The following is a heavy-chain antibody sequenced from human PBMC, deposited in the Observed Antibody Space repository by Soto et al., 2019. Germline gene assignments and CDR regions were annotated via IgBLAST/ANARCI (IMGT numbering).Heavy chain of an antibody. Sequence: SETLSLTCAVSGDSMSSGGYSWHWIRQPPGKGLEWIGYIYHTGSAYHDPSLRGRVTLSIDTSKNHFSLKLSSLTAADTAVYYCARGVGTTMAHHFDFWGQGAPVTVSS. D-gene: IGHD5-18*01. CDR3: ARGVGTTMAHHFDF. J-gene: IGHJ4*02. CDR1: GDSMSSGGYS. V-gene: IGHV4-30-2*01. CDR2: IYHTGSA.